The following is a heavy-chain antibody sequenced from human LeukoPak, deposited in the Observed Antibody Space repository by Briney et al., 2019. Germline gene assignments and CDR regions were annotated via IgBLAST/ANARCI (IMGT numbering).Heavy chain of an antibody. D-gene: IGHD3-22*01. CDR1: GGSISCYY. Sequence: SPSETLSLTCTVSGGSISCYYWSWIRQPPGKGLEWIGYIYYSGSTNYNPSLKSRVTVSVDTSKNQFSLKLSSVTAADTAVYYCAREGSSGYFYYFDYWGQGTLVTVSS. CDR3: AREGSSGYFYYFDY. CDR2: IYYSGST. V-gene: IGHV4-59*01. J-gene: IGHJ4*02.